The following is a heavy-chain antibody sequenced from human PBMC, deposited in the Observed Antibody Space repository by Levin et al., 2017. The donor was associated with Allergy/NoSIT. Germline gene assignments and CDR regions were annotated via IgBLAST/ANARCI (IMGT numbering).Heavy chain of an antibody. Sequence: GESLKISCKASGYIFTGYYMHWVRQAPGQGLEWMGWINPNSGGTNYAQKFQGRVTMTRDTSISTAYMELSRLRSDDTAVYYCARDQSTVTSGQHWGQGTLVAVSS. V-gene: IGHV1-2*02. D-gene: IGHD4-17*01. CDR3: ARDQSTVTSGQH. CDR2: INPNSGGT. CDR1: GYIFTGYY. J-gene: IGHJ4*02.